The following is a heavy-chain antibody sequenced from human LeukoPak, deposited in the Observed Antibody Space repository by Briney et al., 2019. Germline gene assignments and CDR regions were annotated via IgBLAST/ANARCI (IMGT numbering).Heavy chain of an antibody. CDR2: ISWNSGSI. V-gene: IGHV3-9*01. D-gene: IGHD3-3*01. CDR3: ARVYYDFSSYYMDV. Sequence: QPGRSLRLSCAASGFTFDDYAMHWVRQAPGKGLEWVSGISWNSGSIGYADSVKGRFTISRDNAKNSLYLQMNSLRAEDTAVYYCARVYYDFSSYYMDVWGKGTTVTVSS. J-gene: IGHJ6*03. CDR1: GFTFDDYA.